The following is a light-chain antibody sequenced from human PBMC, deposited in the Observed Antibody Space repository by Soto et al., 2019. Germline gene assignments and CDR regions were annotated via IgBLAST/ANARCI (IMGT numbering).Light chain of an antibody. CDR1: QSLRHHNGYYY. V-gene: IGKV2-28*01. CDR3: IQTLQAPYS. CDR2: LGS. J-gene: IGKJ2*01. Sequence: DIMMTQSPLSLPVTPREPASISCRSSQSLRHHNGYYYLDWYLQKPGQSPQVLIYLGSNRASGVPDRVSGSGSGTVFTLKISRVEAEDVGVYYCIQTLQAPYSFGQGTKLEIK.